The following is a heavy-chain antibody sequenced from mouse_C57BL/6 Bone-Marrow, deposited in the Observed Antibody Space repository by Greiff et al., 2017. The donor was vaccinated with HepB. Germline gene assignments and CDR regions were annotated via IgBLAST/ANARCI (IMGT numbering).Heavy chain of an antibody. J-gene: IGHJ2*01. CDR2: IRSKANGYTT. Sequence: EVQLVESGGGLVQPGGSLSLSCAASGFTFTDYYMSWVRQPPGKALEWLGFIRSKANGYTTEYSASVQGRFTFSRDNSQSILYLQMNALRAEDSATYYCASYKGLRPYYFDYWGQGTTLTVSS. CDR1: GFTFTDYY. V-gene: IGHV7-3*01. D-gene: IGHD3-1*01. CDR3: ASYKGLRPYYFDY.